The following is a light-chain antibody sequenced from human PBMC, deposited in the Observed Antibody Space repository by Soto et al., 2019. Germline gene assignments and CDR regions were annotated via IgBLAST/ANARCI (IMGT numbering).Light chain of an antibody. CDR3: QQRSNWPPLT. CDR1: QGVSSY. J-gene: IGKJ4*01. Sequence: EIVLTQSPATLSLSPGERATLSCRASQGVSSYLAWYQQKPGQAPRLLIYDASNRATGIPARFSGSGPGTDFTLTISSLEPEDFAVYYCQQRSNWPPLTFGGGTKVEIK. CDR2: DAS. V-gene: IGKV3D-11*01.